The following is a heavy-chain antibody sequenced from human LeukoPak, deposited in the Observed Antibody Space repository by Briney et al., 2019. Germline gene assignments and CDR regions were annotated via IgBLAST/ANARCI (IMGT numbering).Heavy chain of an antibody. CDR2: INHSGST. J-gene: IGHJ4*02. D-gene: IGHD6-13*01. CDR3: ARGLGIAAAGTNDY. CDR1: GGSFSGYY. Sequence: SETLSLTCAVYGGSFSGYYWSWLRQPPGKGLEWLGEINHSGSTNYNPSLKSRVTISVDTSKNQFSLKLSSVTAADTAVYYCARGLGIAAAGTNDYWGQGTLVTVSS. V-gene: IGHV4-34*01.